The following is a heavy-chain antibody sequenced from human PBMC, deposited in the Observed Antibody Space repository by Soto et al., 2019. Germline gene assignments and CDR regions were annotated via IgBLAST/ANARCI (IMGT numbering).Heavy chain of an antibody. CDR1: GFTFSSYS. CDR3: ARVPQLELPA. J-gene: IGHJ5*02. V-gene: IGHV3-21*01. Sequence: VGSLRLSCAASGFTFSSYSMNWVRQAPGKGLEWVSSISSSSSYIYYADSVKGRFTISRDNAKNSLYLQMNSLRAEDTAVYYCARVPQLELPAWGQGTLATVSS. CDR2: ISSSSSYI. D-gene: IGHD1-7*01.